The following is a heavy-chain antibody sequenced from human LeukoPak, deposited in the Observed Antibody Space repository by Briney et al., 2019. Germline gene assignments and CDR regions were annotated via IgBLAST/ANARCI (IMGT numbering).Heavy chain of an antibody. CDR1: GYTFTEYY. V-gene: IGHV1-69-2*01. J-gene: IGHJ4*02. D-gene: IGHD2-21*02. CDR2: VDPEDGET. CDR3: ATGVYCGGDCYPYYFDY. Sequence: ASVKISCKASGYTFTEYYMHWLQQAPGKGLEWMGRVDPEDGETIYAEKFQGRVTITADTSTDTAYMELSSLRSEDTAVYYCATGVYCGGDCYPYYFDYWGQGTLVTVSS.